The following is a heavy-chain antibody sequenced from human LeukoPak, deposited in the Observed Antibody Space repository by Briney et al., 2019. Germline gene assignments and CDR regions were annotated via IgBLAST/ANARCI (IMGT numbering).Heavy chain of an antibody. CDR1: GFSVRSNY. V-gene: IGHV3-66*01. D-gene: IGHD1-20*01. CDR2: IYSGGST. Sequence: GRSLRLSCAASGFSVRSNYMNWVRQAPGKGLEWVSVIYSGGSTYYADSVKGRFTISRDKSKSTVYLQMNSLRDEDAALYYCARDCELGINWNPFDYWGQGTLVIVSS. CDR3: ARDCELGINWNPFDY. J-gene: IGHJ4*02.